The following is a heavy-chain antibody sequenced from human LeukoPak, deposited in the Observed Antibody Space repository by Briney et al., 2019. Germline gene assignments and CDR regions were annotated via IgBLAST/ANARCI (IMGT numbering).Heavy chain of an antibody. D-gene: IGHD6-6*01. CDR2: ISSSRNTI. CDR1: GSSFSSYS. CDR3: AREYSSSSGSVSDY. J-gene: IGHJ4*02. Sequence: GGSLRLSCAASGSSFSSYSMNWVRQAPGKGLEWVSYISSSRNTIYYADSVKGRFTISRDNAKNSLYLQMNSLRDEDTAVYYCAREYSSSSGSVSDYWGQGTLVTVSS. V-gene: IGHV3-48*02.